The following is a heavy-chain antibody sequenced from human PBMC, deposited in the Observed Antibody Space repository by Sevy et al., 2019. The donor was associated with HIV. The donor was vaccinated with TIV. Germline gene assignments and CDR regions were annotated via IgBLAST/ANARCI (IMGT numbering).Heavy chain of an antibody. Sequence: GGSLRLSCAGSGFTFSTYAMHWARQTPGRGLEWVSTISYDGFNKYYRDSVKGRFAISRDNSKNTQYLQMNSLRVEDTAVYYCVIPFSGGGGGYWGQGTLVTVSS. D-gene: IGHD2-21*01. CDR1: GFTFSTYA. CDR3: VIPFSGGGGGY. CDR2: ISYDGFNK. J-gene: IGHJ4*02. V-gene: IGHV3-30*09.